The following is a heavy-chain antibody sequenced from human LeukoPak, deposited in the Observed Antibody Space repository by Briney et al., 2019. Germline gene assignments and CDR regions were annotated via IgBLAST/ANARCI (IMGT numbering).Heavy chain of an antibody. J-gene: IGHJ4*02. D-gene: IGHD3-3*01. CDR3: ARAVRAHPPADF. Sequence: GGSLRLSCAASGFSFSSYWMHWVRHAPGKGMEWVSRINSDGSSTTYADSVKGRSSNSRDNAKNTLYLHMGSLRAEDTGVYYCARAVRAHPPADFWGQGTLVTVSS. CDR2: INSDGSST. CDR1: GFSFSSYW. V-gene: IGHV3-74*01.